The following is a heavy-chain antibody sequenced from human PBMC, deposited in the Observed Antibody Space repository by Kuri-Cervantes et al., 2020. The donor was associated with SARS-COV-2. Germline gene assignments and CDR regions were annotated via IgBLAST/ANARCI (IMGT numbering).Heavy chain of an antibody. CDR3: AICFAVVAATRFDY. V-gene: IGHV1-24*01. J-gene: IGHJ4*02. D-gene: IGHD2-15*01. CDR1: GYTFTSYY. CDR2: FDPEDGET. Sequence: ASVKVSCKASGYTFTSYYMHWVRQAPGQGLEWMGGFDPEDGETIYTQKFQGRVTMTEDTSTDTAYMELSSLRSEDTAVYYCAICFAVVAATRFDYWGQGTLVTSPQ.